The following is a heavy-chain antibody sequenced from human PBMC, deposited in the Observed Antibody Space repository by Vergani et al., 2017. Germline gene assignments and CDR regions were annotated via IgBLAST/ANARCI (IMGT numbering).Heavy chain of an antibody. V-gene: IGHV1-24*01. J-gene: IGHJ4*02. CDR3: ATASYVENGPFDY. Sequence: QVQLVPSGAEVKKPGASVQVSCTVSGYTLPELSMHWVRQAPGKGLEWMGGFDPEDGETIYAQKFQGRVTMTEDTSTDTAYMELSSLRSEDTAVYYCATASYVENGPFDYWGQGTLVTVSS. CDR2: FDPEDGET. D-gene: IGHD3-16*01. CDR1: GYTLPELS.